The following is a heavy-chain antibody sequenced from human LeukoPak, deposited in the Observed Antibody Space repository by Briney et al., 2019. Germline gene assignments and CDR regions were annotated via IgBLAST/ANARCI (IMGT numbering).Heavy chain of an antibody. CDR1: GGSISSYY. Sequence: SETLSLTCTVSGGSISSYYWSWIRQPPGKGLEWIGYIYYSGSTNYNPSLKSRVTISVDTSKNQFSLKLSSVTAADTAVYYCARGYYGFDAFDIWGQGTVVAVSS. CDR3: ARGYYGFDAFDI. D-gene: IGHD3-10*01. J-gene: IGHJ3*02. V-gene: IGHV4-59*01. CDR2: IYYSGST.